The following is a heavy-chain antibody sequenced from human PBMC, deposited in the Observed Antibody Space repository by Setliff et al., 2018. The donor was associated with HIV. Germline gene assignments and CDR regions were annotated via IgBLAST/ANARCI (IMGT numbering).Heavy chain of an antibody. CDR1: GDSMTSGSFY. D-gene: IGHD6-19*01. J-gene: IGHJ5*02. CDR2: VHSTLST. Sequence: KTSETLSLTCTVSGDSMTSGSFYWSWVRQPAGKGLEWIGQVHSTLSTNYNPSLKSRLSISADTSKNQFSLNLWFVTAADTALYYCARRTFGSGRFDPWGQGTPVTVSS. V-gene: IGHV4-61*09. CDR3: ARRTFGSGRFDP.